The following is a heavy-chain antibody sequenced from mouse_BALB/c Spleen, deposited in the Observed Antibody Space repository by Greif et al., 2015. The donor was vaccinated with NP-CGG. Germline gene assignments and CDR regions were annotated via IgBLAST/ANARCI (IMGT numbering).Heavy chain of an antibody. CDR3: ARHYYGSSYYFDY. V-gene: IGHV5-6*01. CDR2: ISSGGSYT. CDR1: GFTFSSYG. D-gene: IGHD1-1*01. Sequence: EVHLVESGGDLVKPGGSLKLSCAASGFTFSSYGMSWVRQTPDKRLEWVATISSGGSYTYYPDSVKGRFTISRGNAKNTLYLQMSSLKSEDTAMYYCARHYYGSSYYFDYWGQGTTLTVSS. J-gene: IGHJ2*01.